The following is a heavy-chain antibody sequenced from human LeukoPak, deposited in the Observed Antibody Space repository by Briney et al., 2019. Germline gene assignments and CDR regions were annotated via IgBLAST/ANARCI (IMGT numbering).Heavy chain of an antibody. V-gene: IGHV3-30*02. Sequence: HIGGSLRLSCAASGFTFSSYGMHWVRQAPGKGLEWVAFIRYDGSNKYYADSVKGRFTISRDNSKNTLYLQMNSLRAEDTAVYYCLLVTYDYWGQGTLVTVSS. CDR1: GFTFSSYG. D-gene: IGHD3-9*01. CDR2: IRYDGSNK. J-gene: IGHJ4*02. CDR3: LLVTYDY.